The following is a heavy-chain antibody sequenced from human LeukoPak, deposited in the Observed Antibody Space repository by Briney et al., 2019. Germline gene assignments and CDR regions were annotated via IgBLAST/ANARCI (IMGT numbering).Heavy chain of an antibody. CDR1: GGSISGTRYY. CDR3: ARVRIAARYFDY. Sequence: SETLSLTCTVFGGSISGTRYYWSWIRQPPGKGLEWIGEINHSGSTNYNPSLKSRVTISVDTSKNQFSLKLSSVTAADTAVYYCARVRIAARYFDYWGQGTLVTVSS. J-gene: IGHJ4*02. D-gene: IGHD6-6*01. CDR2: INHSGST. V-gene: IGHV4-34*01.